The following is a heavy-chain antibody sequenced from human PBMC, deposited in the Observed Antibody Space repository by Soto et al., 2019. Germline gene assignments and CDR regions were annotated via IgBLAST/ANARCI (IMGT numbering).Heavy chain of an antibody. J-gene: IGHJ4*02. D-gene: IGHD6-19*01. Sequence: EVQLVESGGGLIQPGGSLRLSCAASGFTVGSKYMTWVRQAPGKGLEWVSVIYGGGTTYYADSVKGRFTISRDNSKNTLYLQMNSLRAEDTAVYYCVLTTGWPGFDFWGRGTLVTVSS. CDR1: GFTVGSKY. V-gene: IGHV3-53*01. CDR2: IYGGGTT. CDR3: VLTTGWPGFDF.